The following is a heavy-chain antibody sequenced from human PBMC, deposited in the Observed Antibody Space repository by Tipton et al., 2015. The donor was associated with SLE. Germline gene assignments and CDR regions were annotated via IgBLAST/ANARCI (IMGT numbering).Heavy chain of an antibody. CDR2: INHSGST. J-gene: IGHJ6*02. V-gene: IGHV4-34*01. Sequence: TLSLTCAVYGGSFSGYYWSWIRQPPGKGLEWIGEINHSGSTNYNPSLKSRVTISVDTSKNQFSLKLSSVTAADTAVYYCALQRGVGSGSYGYYYYYGMDVWGQGTTVTVSS. D-gene: IGHD3-10*01. CDR1: GGSFSGYY. CDR3: ALQRGVGSGSYGYYYYYGMDV.